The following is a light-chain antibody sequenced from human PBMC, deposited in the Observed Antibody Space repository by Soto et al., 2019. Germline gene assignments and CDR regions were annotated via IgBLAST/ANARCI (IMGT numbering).Light chain of an antibody. Sequence: QSALTQPRSVSGSPGQSVTISCTGTNSDIGGYNYVSWYQQHPGKAPKVMIYDVSRRPSGVPDRFSGSKSGNTASLTISGLQAEDEADYYCCSYAGRYNFWLFGGGTKLTVL. CDR3: CSYAGRYNFWL. V-gene: IGLV2-11*01. CDR2: DVS. J-gene: IGLJ3*02. CDR1: NSDIGGYNY.